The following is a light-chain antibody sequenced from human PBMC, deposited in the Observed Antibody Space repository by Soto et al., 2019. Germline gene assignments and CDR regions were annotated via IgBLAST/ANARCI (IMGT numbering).Light chain of an antibody. Sequence: QSALTQPASVSGSPGQSITISCTGTSSDVGGYNYVSWYQQHPGKAPRLIIYEVSRRPSGISNRLSGSKSGNTASLTISGLQAVDEADYYCTSYTSSSPYVFGTGTKRTVL. CDR1: SSDVGGYNY. J-gene: IGLJ1*01. CDR2: EVS. CDR3: TSYTSSSPYV. V-gene: IGLV2-14*01.